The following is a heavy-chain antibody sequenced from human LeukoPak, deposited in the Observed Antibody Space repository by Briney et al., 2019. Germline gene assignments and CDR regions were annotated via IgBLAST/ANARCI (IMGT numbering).Heavy chain of an antibody. V-gene: IGHV3-23*01. J-gene: IGHJ4*02. CDR1: EFSFSSCA. D-gene: IGHD6-19*01. CDR2: TSDSGGST. CDR3: AGRIVEAGTLEF. Sequence: TGGSLRLSCAASEFSFSSCAMSWVRQAPGKGLEWVATTSDSGGSTYYADSVKGRFTISRDNSKNTLYLQMNSLRAEDTAVYYCAGRIVEAGTLEFWGQGTLVTVSS.